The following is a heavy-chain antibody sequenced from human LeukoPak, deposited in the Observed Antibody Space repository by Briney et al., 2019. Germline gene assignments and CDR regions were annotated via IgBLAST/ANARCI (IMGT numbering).Heavy chain of an antibody. Sequence: SGTLSLTCTVSSGSIRDYYWSWIRQPPGKGLEWIGYIYYTGSTTSNPSLKSRVTISVDTSKNQFSLKLNSVTAADTAVYYCARLGTYYDIDYWGQGTLVTVSS. CDR2: IYYTGST. CDR1: SGSIRDYY. J-gene: IGHJ4*02. CDR3: ARLGTYYDIDY. D-gene: IGHD1-26*01. V-gene: IGHV4-59*08.